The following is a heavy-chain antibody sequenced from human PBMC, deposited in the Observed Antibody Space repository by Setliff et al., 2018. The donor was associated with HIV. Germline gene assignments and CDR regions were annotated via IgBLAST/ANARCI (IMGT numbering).Heavy chain of an antibody. Sequence: SVKVSCKASGGTFNTYVISWLRQAPGQGLEWTGGIIPILGVANYAQKFQGRLTITADKSTNTAYMELSSLKSDDTAVYYCARGPEEGDCSGGSCYGNFDPWGQGTLVTVSS. D-gene: IGHD2-15*01. CDR1: GGTFNTYV. CDR2: IIPILGVA. V-gene: IGHV1-69*10. CDR3: ARGPEEGDCSGGSCYGNFDP. J-gene: IGHJ5*02.